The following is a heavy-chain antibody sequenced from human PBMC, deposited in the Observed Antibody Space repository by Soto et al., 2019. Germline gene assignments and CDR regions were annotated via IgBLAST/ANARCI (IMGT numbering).Heavy chain of an antibody. V-gene: IGHV4-59*08. CDR1: GGSISSYY. J-gene: IGHJ4*02. D-gene: IGHD6-19*01. CDR3: ASHGRSSGLWTFEY. CDR2: IYYSGST. Sequence: QVQLQESGPGLVKPSETLSLTCTVSGGSISSYYWSWIRQPPGKGLEWIGYIYYSGSTHYNPSLMHRVTMSLDTSKIQCTLKRCYVTDADTAVYYCASHGRSSGLWTFEYWGGGSMVIVSS.